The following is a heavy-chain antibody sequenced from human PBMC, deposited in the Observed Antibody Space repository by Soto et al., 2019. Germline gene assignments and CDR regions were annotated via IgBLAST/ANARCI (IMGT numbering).Heavy chain of an antibody. D-gene: IGHD2-15*01. J-gene: IGHJ4*02. CDR1: GYSFTSYW. CDR2: IYPGDSDT. V-gene: IGHV5-51*01. Sequence: GESLKISCKGSGYSFTSYWIGWVRQMPGKGLEWMGIIYPGDSDTRYSPSFQGQVTISADKSISTAYLQWSSLKASDTAMYYCARRLGYCSGGSCDNVRYFDYWGQGTLVTVSS. CDR3: ARRLGYCSGGSCDNVRYFDY.